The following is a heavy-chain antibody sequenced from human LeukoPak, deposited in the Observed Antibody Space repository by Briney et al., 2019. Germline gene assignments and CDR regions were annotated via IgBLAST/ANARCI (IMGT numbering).Heavy chain of an antibody. D-gene: IGHD1-26*01. V-gene: IGHV4-39*01. J-gene: IGHJ4*02. Sequence: SETLSLTCSVSGGSISELNYYWGWIRQPPGKGLEWIGNIYYSGSTYNNPSLESRVVISVDTSRNQFSLNLTSVTATDTAVYYCARQGVVGATGFDFWGQGILVTVSS. CDR2: IYYSGST. CDR3: ARQGVVGATGFDF. CDR1: GGSISELNYY.